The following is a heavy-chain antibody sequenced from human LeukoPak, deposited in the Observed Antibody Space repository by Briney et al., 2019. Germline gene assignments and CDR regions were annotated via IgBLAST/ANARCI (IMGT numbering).Heavy chain of an antibody. CDR1: GGSISSGGYY. V-gene: IGHV4-31*03. CDR2: IYYSGST. CDR3: ARDLFLGCSGDSCSSTPIGMDI. Sequence: SETLSHTRTVSGGSISSGGYYWSWIRQHPGKGLEWIGYIYYSGSTYYNPSLKSRVTISVDTSKNQFSLKLSSVTAADTAVYYCARDLFLGCSGDSCSSTPIGMDIWGKGTTVTVSS. J-gene: IGHJ6*04. D-gene: IGHD2-15*01.